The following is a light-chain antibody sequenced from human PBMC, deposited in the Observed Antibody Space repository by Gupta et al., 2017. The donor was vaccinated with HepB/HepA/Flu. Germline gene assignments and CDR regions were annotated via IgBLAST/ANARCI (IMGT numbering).Light chain of an antibody. Sequence: DVQLTQSPSSLSASVGDTVTITCRASEKIKSYVNWYQHKPGQAPKFLISAASRLISGVPSRFSGSESGTEFTLTICGLQPEDLATYYCQQPSSSPPAFGQGTKVEI. V-gene: IGKV1-39*01. CDR3: QQPSSSPPA. CDR1: EKIKSY. CDR2: AAS. J-gene: IGKJ1*01.